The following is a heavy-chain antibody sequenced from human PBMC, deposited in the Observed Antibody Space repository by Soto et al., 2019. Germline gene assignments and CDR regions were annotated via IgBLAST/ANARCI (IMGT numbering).Heavy chain of an antibody. D-gene: IGHD3-10*01. J-gene: IGHJ6*02. CDR3: ARGYYYGSGSPFGYYYYGMDV. CDR2: IYYSGST. V-gene: IGHV4-59*12. CDR1: GGSISSYY. Sequence: PSETLSLTCTVSGGSISSYYWSWIRQPPGKGLEWIGYIYYSGSTNYNPSLKSRVTISVDTSKNQFSLKLSSVTAADTAVYYCARGYYYGSGSPFGYYYYGMDVWGQGTTVT.